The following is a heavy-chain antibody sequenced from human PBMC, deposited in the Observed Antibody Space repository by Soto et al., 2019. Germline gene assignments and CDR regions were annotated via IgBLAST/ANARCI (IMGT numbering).Heavy chain of an antibody. CDR1: GFTFTTYD. V-gene: IGHV3-23*01. CDR3: ASRPTYSSSWTHFDY. Sequence: EVQLLESGGGLVQPGGSLRLSCAASGFTFTTYDMSWVRQAPGRGLDWVSTIRASGAATYYPDSVKGRFTISRDNSKNTLYLQMNSLRAEDTARYYCASRPTYSSSWTHFDYWGQGTLVTVSS. D-gene: IGHD6-13*01. J-gene: IGHJ4*02. CDR2: IRASGAAT.